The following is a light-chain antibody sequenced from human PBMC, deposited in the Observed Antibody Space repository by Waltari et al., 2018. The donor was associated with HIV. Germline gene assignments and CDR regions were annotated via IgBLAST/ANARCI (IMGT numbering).Light chain of an antibody. J-gene: IGKJ2*01. CDR3: QQYYSTPYT. V-gene: IGKV4-1*01. CDR1: QSVLYSSNNKNY. CDR2: WAS. Sequence: GERATINCKSSQSVLYSSNNKNYLAWYQQKPGQPPKLLIYWASARESGVPDRFSGSGSGTDFTLTISSLQAEDVAVYYCQQYYSTPYTFGQGTKLEIK.